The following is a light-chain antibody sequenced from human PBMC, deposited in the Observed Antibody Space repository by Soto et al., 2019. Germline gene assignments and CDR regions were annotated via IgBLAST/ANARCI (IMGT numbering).Light chain of an antibody. CDR1: QSVSSSY. CDR3: QQYGSSPPALT. Sequence: EIVLTQCPGTLSLSPGERATLSCRSSQSVSSSYLAWYQQKPGQAPRLLIYGASSRATGIPDRFSGSGSGTDFTLTISRLEPEDFAVYYCQQYGSSPPALTFGGGTKVDIK. J-gene: IGKJ4*01. V-gene: IGKV3-20*01. CDR2: GAS.